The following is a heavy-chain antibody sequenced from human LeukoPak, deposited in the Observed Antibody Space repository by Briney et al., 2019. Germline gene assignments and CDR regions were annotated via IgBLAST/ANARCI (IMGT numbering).Heavy chain of an antibody. Sequence: SETLSLTCTVSGYSISSGYYWGWIRQPPGKGLEWIGSIYHSGSTYYNPSLKSRVTISVDTSKNQFSLKLSSVTAADTAVYYCAGESGIAVAGTPYYYYGMDVWGQGTTVTVS. V-gene: IGHV4-38-2*02. J-gene: IGHJ6*02. CDR1: GYSISSGYY. CDR2: IYHSGST. CDR3: AGESGIAVAGTPYYYYGMDV. D-gene: IGHD6-19*01.